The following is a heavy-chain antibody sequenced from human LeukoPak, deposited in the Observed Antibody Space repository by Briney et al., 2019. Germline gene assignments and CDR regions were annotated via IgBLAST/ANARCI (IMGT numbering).Heavy chain of an antibody. CDR2: IYYSGST. CDR1: GGSISSGGYY. CDR3: ARDMTDWWFDP. J-gene: IGHJ5*02. D-gene: IGHD3-9*01. Sequence: SETLSLTCTVSGGSISSGGYYWSWIRQHPGKSQEWIGYIYYSGSTHYNPSLKSRVTISVDTSKNQFSLKLSSVTAADTAVYYCARDMTDWWFDPWGQGTLVTVSS. V-gene: IGHV4-31*03.